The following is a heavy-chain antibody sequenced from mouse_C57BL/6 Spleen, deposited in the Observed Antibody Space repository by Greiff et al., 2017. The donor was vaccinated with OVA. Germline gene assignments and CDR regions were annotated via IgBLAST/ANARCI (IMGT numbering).Heavy chain of an antibody. CDR2: ISSGGSTI. V-gene: IGHV5-17*01. CDR1: GFTFSDYG. CDR3: DRRPTRAYYYAMDY. Sequence: EVKLVESGGGLVKPGGSLKLSCAASGFTFSDYGMHWVRQAPEKGLEWVAYISSGGSTIYYADTVKGRFTFSRDNAKNTLFLQMTSLRSEDTAMYYVDRRPTRAYYYAMDYWGQGTSVTVSS. J-gene: IGHJ4*01. D-gene: IGHD3-1*01.